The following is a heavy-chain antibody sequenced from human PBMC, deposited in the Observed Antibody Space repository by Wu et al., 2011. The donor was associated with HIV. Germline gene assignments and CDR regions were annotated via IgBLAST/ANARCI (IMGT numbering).Heavy chain of an antibody. J-gene: IGHJ4*02. Sequence: QVQLQQWGAGLLKPSETLSLTCAVYGGSFSGYYWSWIRQPPGKGLEWIGEINHSGSTNYNPSLKSRVTISVDTSKNQFSLKLSSVTAADTAVYFCARSGYSSGWNIWGYMISWGQGKLVIVSA. CDR3: ARSGYSSGWNIWGYMIS. V-gene: IGHV4-34*01. CDR1: GGSFSGYY. CDR2: INHSGST. D-gene: IGHD6-19*01.